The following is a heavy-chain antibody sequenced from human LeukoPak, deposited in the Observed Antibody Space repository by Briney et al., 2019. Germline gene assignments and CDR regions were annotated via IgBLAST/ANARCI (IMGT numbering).Heavy chain of an antibody. J-gene: IGHJ4*02. CDR2: INPNSGGT. V-gene: IGHV1-2*04. Sequence: ASVKVSCKASGYTFTGYYMHWVRQAPGQGLEWMGWINPNSGGTNYAQKFQGWVTMTRDTSISTAYMELSRLRSDDTAVYYCARSLHIGLEWLYYFDYWGKGPLVTVSP. CDR3: ARSLHIGLEWLYYFDY. CDR1: GYTFTGYY. D-gene: IGHD3-3*01.